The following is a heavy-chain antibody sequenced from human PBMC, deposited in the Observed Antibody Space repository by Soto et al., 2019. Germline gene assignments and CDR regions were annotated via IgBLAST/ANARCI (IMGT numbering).Heavy chain of an antibody. CDR3: AKAGYCSGGSCYFPSSYYGTVA. V-gene: IGHV3-21*01. J-gene: IGHJ6*04. D-gene: IGHD2-15*01. CDR2: ISSSSSYI. CDR1: GFIFSSCS. Sequence: PGGALRLSCAGSGFIFSSCSMNWVRLAPGKGLEWVSSISSSSSYIYYADSVKGRFTISRDNAKNSLYLQMNSLRAEDTAVYYCAKAGYCSGGSCYFPSSYYGTVARGDGPKISVSS.